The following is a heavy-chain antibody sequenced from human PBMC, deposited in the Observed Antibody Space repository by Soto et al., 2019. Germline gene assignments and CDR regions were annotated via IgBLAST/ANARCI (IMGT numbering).Heavy chain of an antibody. V-gene: IGHV3-30*18. Sequence: PGGSLRLSCAASGFTFNSYGMHWVRQAPGKGLEWVAVISYDGSNKYYADSVKGRFTISRDNSKNTLYLQMNSLRAEDTAVYYCAKDLRASFVLYGSGSKNEIPGYWGQGTLVTVSS. CDR1: GFTFNSYG. J-gene: IGHJ4*02. D-gene: IGHD3-10*01. CDR3: AKDLRASFVLYGSGSKNEIPGY. CDR2: ISYDGSNK.